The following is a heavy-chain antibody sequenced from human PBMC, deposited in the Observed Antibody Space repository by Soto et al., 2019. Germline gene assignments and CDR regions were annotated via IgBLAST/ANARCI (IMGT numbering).Heavy chain of an antibody. CDR3: ARGERQQQRDY. D-gene: IGHD6-25*01. CDR1: GDSISSDKW. J-gene: IGHJ4*02. V-gene: IGHV4-4*02. CDR2: IHHSGNS. Sequence: SETLSLTCAVSGDSISSDKWWSWVRQPPGKGLEWIGEIHHSGNSNYNPSLKSRVIISVDKSKNQFSLNLSSVTDADTAVYYCARGERQQQRDYWGQGTLVTVFS.